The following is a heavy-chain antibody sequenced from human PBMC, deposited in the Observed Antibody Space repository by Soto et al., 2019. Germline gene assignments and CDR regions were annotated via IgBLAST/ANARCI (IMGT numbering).Heavy chain of an antibody. V-gene: IGHV3-9*01. CDR3: AKDILFGETSYYCGMDV. D-gene: IGHD3-10*01. CDR2: ISWNSARI. J-gene: IGHJ6*02. CDR1: GFTFDDYA. Sequence: EVQLVESGGGLVQPGRSLRLSCGASGFTFDDYAMHWVRQAPGKGLEWVSGISWNSARIDYADSVKGRFTISRDNAKNPLYLQMNSLRDEDKALYYCAKDILFGETSYYCGMDVWGQGTTVTVSS.